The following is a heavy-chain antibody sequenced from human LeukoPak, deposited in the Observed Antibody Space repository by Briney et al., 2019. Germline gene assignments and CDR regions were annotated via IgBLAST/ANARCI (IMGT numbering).Heavy chain of an antibody. CDR2: IAATSGST. J-gene: IGHJ4*02. CDR3: ARADGGTGYFDY. CDR1: GFTFSSYG. V-gene: IGHV3-NL1*01. D-gene: IGHD3-10*01. Sequence: GRSLRLSCAASGFTFSSYGMHWVRQAPGKGLEWVSSIAATSGSTYYADSVKGRFTISRDNSKNTLYLQMNSLRAEDTAVYYCARADGGTGYFDYWGQGTLVTVSS.